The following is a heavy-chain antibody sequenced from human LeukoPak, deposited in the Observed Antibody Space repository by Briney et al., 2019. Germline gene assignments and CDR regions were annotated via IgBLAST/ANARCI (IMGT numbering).Heavy chain of an antibody. CDR1: GGSISSYY. CDR2: IYYSGST. CDR3: ARGEYCSSTSCRQSLYYYYYGMDV. J-gene: IGHJ6*02. D-gene: IGHD2-2*01. Sequence: SETLSLTCSVSGGSISSYYWSWIRQPPGKGLEWIGYIYYSGSTNYNPSLKSRVTISVDTSKNQSSLKLSSVTAADTAVYYCARGEYCSSTSCRQSLYYYYYGMDVWGQGTTVIVSS. V-gene: IGHV4-59*01.